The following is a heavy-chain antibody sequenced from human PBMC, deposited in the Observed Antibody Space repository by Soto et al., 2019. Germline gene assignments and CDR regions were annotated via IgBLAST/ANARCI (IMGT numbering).Heavy chain of an antibody. CDR3: AREGITVLRVGMLRRAYYYYGMDV. J-gene: IGHJ6*02. D-gene: IGHD3-10*01. CDR1: RSSISSGDYY. V-gene: IGHV4-30-4*01. Sequence: SETMSLTCTVSRSSISSGDYYWSWIRQPPGKCLEWIGYIYYSGSTYYNPSLKSRVTISVHTSKNQFSLKLSSVTAADTAVYYCAREGITVLRVGMLRRAYYYYGMDVWGPGTTVTVSS. CDR2: IYYSGST.